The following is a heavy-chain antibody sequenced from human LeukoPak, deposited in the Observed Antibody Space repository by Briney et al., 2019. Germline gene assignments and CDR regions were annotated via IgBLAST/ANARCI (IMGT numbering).Heavy chain of an antibody. V-gene: IGHV1-18*01. CDR3: ARANTFGGVIVHLDAFDI. CDR1: GYTFTSYG. Sequence: ASVKVSCKASGYTFTSYGISWVRQAPGQGLEWMGWISAYNGNTNYAQKLQGRVTMTTDTSTSTAYMELRSLRSDDTAVYYCARANTFGGVIVHLDAFDIWGQGTMVTVSS. J-gene: IGHJ3*02. D-gene: IGHD3-16*02. CDR2: ISAYNGNT.